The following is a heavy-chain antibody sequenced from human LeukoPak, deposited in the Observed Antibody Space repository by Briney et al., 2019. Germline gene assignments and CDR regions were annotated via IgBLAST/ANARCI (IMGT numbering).Heavy chain of an antibody. CDR3: ARAMATTLDY. CDR1: GDSISSSSHY. V-gene: IGHV4-61*02. J-gene: IGHJ4*02. Sequence: PSETLSLTCTVSGDSISSSSHYWSWIRQPAGKGLEWIGRIYTSGSTNYNPSLKSRVTISVDTSKNQFSLKLSSVTAADTAVYYCARAMATTLDYWGQGTLVTVSS. D-gene: IGHD5-12*01. CDR2: IYTSGST.